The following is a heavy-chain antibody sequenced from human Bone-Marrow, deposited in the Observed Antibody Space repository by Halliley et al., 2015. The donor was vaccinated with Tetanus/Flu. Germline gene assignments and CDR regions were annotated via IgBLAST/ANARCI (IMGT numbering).Heavy chain of an antibody. V-gene: IGHV3-23*01. J-gene: IGHJ4*02. CDR2: ISRRASAT. D-gene: IGHD3-16*01. CDR3: AKEGLPDLQMFDF. Sequence: WVSSISRRASATDYAVFVKGRFTISRDNSRNTVSLQMDSLRADDTGIYYCAKEGLPDLQMFDFWGQGTPVTVSS.